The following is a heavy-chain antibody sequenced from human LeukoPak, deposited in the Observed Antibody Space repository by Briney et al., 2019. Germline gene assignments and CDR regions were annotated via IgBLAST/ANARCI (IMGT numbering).Heavy chain of an antibody. CDR2: ISVSGVNT. Sequence: GGSLRLSCAASGITFRNYSMSWVRQAPGKGLEWVSAISVSGVNTYYADSVRGGFTVSRDDSKNTLYLQMHSLRAEDTAVYYCAKRHSSDWYSFAYWGQGTLVTVSS. V-gene: IGHV3-23*01. J-gene: IGHJ4*02. CDR1: GITFRNYS. D-gene: IGHD6-19*01. CDR3: AKRHSSDWYSFAY.